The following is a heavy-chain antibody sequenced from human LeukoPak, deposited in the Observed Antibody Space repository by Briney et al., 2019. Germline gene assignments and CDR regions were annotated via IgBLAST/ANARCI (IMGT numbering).Heavy chain of an antibody. CDR1: GFVFSSYA. D-gene: IGHD6-6*01. CDR2: IKQDGSRR. CDR3: ARGAFDYISSSGEWMGDY. V-gene: IGHV3-7*01. Sequence: LSGGSLRLSCAASGFVFSSYAMTWFRQAPGKGLEWVANIKQDGSRRYYVDSVKGRFTISRDNAKNSLYLQMNNLRAEDTAVYYCARGAFDYISSSGEWMGDYWGQGTLVTVSS. J-gene: IGHJ4*02.